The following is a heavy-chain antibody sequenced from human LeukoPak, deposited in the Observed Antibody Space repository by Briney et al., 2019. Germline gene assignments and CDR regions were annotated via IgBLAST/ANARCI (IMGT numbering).Heavy chain of an antibody. Sequence: NPSETLSLTCAVYGVSFTGYYWSWIRQPPGKGLEWIGEINHSEGTNYNPSLKSRVTISIDTSKNQFSLKLSSVAAADTAVYYCTTTRYYYDSSGYHYSYYYYGMDVWGQGTTVTVSS. V-gene: IGHV4-34*01. D-gene: IGHD3-22*01. CDR2: INHSEGT. J-gene: IGHJ6*02. CDR1: GVSFTGYY. CDR3: TTTRYYYDSSGYHYSYYYYGMDV.